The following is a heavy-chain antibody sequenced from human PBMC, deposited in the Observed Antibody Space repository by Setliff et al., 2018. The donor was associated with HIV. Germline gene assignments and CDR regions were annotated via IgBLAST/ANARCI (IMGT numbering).Heavy chain of an antibody. D-gene: IGHD2-2*01. Sequence: SETLSLTCAVYGGSFSGYYWNWIRQSPGKGLAWIGEINHSGSTNYNPSLKSRIIISVDTSKKQFSRKLNSVTAADTAVYYCARGPAEWQIVVVPAAHWYFDLWGRGTLVTVSS. CDR1: GGSFSGYY. CDR2: INHSGST. V-gene: IGHV4-34*01. CDR3: ARGPAEWQIVVVPAAHWYFDL. J-gene: IGHJ2*01.